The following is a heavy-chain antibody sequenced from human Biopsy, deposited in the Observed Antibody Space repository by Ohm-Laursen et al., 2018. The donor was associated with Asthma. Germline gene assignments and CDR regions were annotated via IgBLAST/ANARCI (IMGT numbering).Heavy chain of an antibody. Sequence: SLRLSCAASGFTFTDYWMHWVRQAPGKGLVWVSRINVEGTTTNYADSVKGRFTISRDNSKNSLFLQMSSLRAEDTAVYFCARFVQAEEGVFWGQGARVIVSS. J-gene: IGHJ4*02. CDR1: GFTFTDYW. D-gene: IGHD2-15*01. CDR2: INVEGTTT. CDR3: ARFVQAEEGVF. V-gene: IGHV3-74*01.